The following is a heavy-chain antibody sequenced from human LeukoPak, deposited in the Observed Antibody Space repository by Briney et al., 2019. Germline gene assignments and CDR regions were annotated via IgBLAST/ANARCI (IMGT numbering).Heavy chain of an antibody. Sequence: GGSLRLPCAASGFTFSSYAMSWVRQAPGKGLEWVSAISGSGGSTYYADSVKGRFTISRDNSKNTLYLQMNSLRAEDTAVYYCASPPRGSSEVYWGQGTLVTVSP. V-gene: IGHV3-23*01. CDR1: GFTFSSYA. J-gene: IGHJ4*02. D-gene: IGHD6-6*01. CDR2: ISGSGGST. CDR3: ASPPRGSSEVY.